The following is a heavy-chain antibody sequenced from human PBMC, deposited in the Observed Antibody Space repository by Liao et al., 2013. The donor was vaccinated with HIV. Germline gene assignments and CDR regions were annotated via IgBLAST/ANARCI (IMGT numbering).Heavy chain of an antibody. CDR2: IYTSGST. CDR3: ARAWALGTGIAAAGLFQH. CDR1: GGSISSGSYY. Sequence: QVQLQESGPGLVKPSQTLSLTCTVSGGSISSGSYYWSWIRQPAGKGLEWIGRIYTSGSTNYNPSLKSRVTISVDTSKNQFSLKLSSVTAADTAVYYCARAWALGTGIAAAGLFQHWGQGTLVTVSS. D-gene: IGHD6-13*01. J-gene: IGHJ1*01. V-gene: IGHV4-61*02.